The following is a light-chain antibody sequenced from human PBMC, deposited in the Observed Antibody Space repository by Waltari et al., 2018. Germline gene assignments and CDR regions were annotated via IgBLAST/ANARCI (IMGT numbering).Light chain of an antibody. CDR2: KDS. CDR3: QSTDASETFV. J-gene: IGLJ1*01. V-gene: IGLV3-25*03. CDR1: LLSKEY. Sequence: SDELTQPPSVSVSPGQTARITCSGALLSKEYASWYQHKPGQAPVLVIYKDSERPSGIPDRFSGSSSGTTVTLTISAVQAEDEAAYYCQSTDASETFVFGTGTTVTVL.